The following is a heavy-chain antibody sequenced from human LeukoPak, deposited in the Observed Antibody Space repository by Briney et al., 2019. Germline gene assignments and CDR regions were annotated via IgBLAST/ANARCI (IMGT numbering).Heavy chain of an antibody. D-gene: IGHD5-12*01. CDR2: IRYDGSNK. V-gene: IGHV3-30*02. CDR3: AKDLAIWVATIEDY. J-gene: IGHJ4*02. Sequence: GGSPRLSCAASGFTFSSYGMHWVRQAPGKGLEWVAFIRYDGSNKYYADSVKGRFTISRDNSKDTLYLQMNSLRAEDTAVYYCAKDLAIWVATIEDYWGQGTLVTVSS. CDR1: GFTFSSYG.